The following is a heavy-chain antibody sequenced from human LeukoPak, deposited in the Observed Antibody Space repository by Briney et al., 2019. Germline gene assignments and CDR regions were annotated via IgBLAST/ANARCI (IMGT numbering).Heavy chain of an antibody. CDR2: ISSDESST. Sequence: PGGSLRLSCAASGFTFSSYWMHWVRQDPGKGLVWVSRISSDESSTSYADSVKGRFTISRDNAKNTLYLQMNSLRAEDTALYYCARGGHHYRSSGYYGGTNFDYWGQGTLVTVSS. J-gene: IGHJ4*02. D-gene: IGHD3-22*01. CDR1: GFTFSSYW. V-gene: IGHV3-74*01. CDR3: ARGGHHYRSSGYYGGTNFDY.